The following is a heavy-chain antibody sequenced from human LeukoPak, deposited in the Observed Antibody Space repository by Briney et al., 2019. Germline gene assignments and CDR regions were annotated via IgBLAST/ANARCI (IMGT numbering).Heavy chain of an antibody. CDR2: IIPIFGTA. CDR3: ARGVGATMPHYFDY. D-gene: IGHD1-26*01. J-gene: IGHJ4*02. V-gene: IGHV1-69*15. Sequence: GSSVKVSCKASGGTFSSYAISWVRQAPGQGLEWMGRIIPIFGTANYAQKFQGRVTITADESTSTAYMELSSLRSEDTAVYYYARGVGATMPHYFDYWGQGTLVTVSS. CDR1: GGTFSSYA.